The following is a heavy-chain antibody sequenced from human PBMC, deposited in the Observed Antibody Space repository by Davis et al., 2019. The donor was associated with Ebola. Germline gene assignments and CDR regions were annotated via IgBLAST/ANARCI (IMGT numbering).Heavy chain of an antibody. Sequence: GGSLRLSCAASGFTFSRNWMSWVRQAPGKGLEWVATIKEDGNEKYYVDSVKGRFTISRDNAKNSLYLHMNSLRAEDTAVYHCARGGYYDSSGYSHAAFDIWGQGTMVTVSS. CDR3: ARGGYYDSSGYSHAAFDI. V-gene: IGHV3-7*01. CDR2: IKEDGNEK. CDR1: GFTFSRNW. D-gene: IGHD3-22*01. J-gene: IGHJ3*02.